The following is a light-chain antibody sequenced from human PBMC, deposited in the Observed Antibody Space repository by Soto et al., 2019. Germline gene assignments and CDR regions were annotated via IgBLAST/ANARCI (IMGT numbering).Light chain of an antibody. CDR3: TSYTSSSTLV. J-gene: IGLJ2*01. CDR1: SSDVGGYNF. CDR2: AVT. Sequence: QSALTQPASVSGSPGQSITISCTGTSSDVGGYNFVSWYHQHPGKAPKLLIYAVTNRPSGISNRFSSSKSGNTASLTISGLQAEDEADYYCTSYTSSSTLVFGGGTKRTVL. V-gene: IGLV2-14*01.